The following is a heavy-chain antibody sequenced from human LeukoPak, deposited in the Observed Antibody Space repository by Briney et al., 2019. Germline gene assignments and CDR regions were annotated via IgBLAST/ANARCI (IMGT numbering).Heavy chain of an antibody. Sequence: QSGGSLRLSCAASGFTFSNAWMSWVRQAPGKGLEWVGRIRSKANSYATAYAASVKGRFTISRDDSKNTAYLQMNSLKTEDTAVYDCTRPGDDSSGYYNDAFDIWGQGTMVTVSS. CDR3: TRPGDDSSGYYNDAFDI. V-gene: IGHV3-73*01. J-gene: IGHJ3*02. CDR1: GFTFSNAW. D-gene: IGHD3-22*01. CDR2: IRSKANSYAT.